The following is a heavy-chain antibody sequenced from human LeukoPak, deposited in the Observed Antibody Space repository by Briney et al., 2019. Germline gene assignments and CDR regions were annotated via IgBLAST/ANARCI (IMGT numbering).Heavy chain of an antibody. CDR2: IYPSDSET. V-gene: IGHV5-51*01. CDR1: GYSFTSYW. Sequence: GESLKISCKGSGYSFTSYWIGWVRQMPGKGLEWMGIIYPSDSETRYSPSFQGQVTISADKSISTAYLQWSSLKASDTAMYYCARRRATVTTSLDYYYYMDVWGKGTTVTVSS. D-gene: IGHD4-11*01. J-gene: IGHJ6*03. CDR3: ARRRATVTTSLDYYYYMDV.